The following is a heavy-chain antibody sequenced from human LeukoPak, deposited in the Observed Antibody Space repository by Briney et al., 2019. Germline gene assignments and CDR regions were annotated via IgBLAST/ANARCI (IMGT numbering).Heavy chain of an antibody. CDR3: ARDKSPIVVVTHLDY. D-gene: IGHD3-22*01. Sequence: ASVKVSCKASGYTFTGYYMHWVRQAPGQGLEWMGWINPNSGGTNYAQKFQGRVTMTRDTSISTAYMELSRLRSDDTAVYYCARDKSPIVVVTHLDYWGQGTLVTVSS. J-gene: IGHJ4*02. CDR2: INPNSGGT. V-gene: IGHV1-2*02. CDR1: GYTFTGYY.